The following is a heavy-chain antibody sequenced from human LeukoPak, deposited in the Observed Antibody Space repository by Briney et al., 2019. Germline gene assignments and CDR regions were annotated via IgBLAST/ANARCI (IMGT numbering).Heavy chain of an antibody. Sequence: ASVKVSCKASGYTFTNYGISWVRQAPGQGFEWMGIINPSVGSTSYAQKFQGRVTMTRDTSTSTVYMELSSLRSEDTAVYYCVRGGYDFSSGYYPSRWGQGTLVTVSS. D-gene: IGHD3-3*01. CDR2: INPSVGST. CDR3: VRGGYDFSSGYYPSR. V-gene: IGHV1-46*01. CDR1: GYTFTNYG. J-gene: IGHJ4*02.